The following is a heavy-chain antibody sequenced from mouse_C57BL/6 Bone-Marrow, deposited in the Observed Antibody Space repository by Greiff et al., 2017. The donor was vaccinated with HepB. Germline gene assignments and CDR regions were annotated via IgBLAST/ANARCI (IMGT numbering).Heavy chain of an antibody. J-gene: IGHJ1*03. Sequence: VQLVESGPGLVQPSQSLSITCTVSGFSLTSYGVHWVRQSPGKGLEWLGVIWSGGSTDYNAAFISRLSISKDNSKSQVFFKMNSLQADDTAIYYCASYYYGSRSYWYFDVWGTGTTVTVSS. CDR3: ASYYYGSRSYWYFDV. D-gene: IGHD1-1*01. CDR1: GFSLTSYG. CDR2: IWSGGST. V-gene: IGHV2-2*01.